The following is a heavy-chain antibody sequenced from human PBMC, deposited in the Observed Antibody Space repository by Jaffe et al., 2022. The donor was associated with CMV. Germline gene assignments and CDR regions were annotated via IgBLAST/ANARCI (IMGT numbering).Heavy chain of an antibody. Sequence: QVQLVQSGAEVKKPGASVKVSCKASGYTFTSYYMHWVRQAPGQGLEWMGIINPSGGSTSYAQKFQGRVTMTRDTSTSTVYMELSSLRSEDTAVYYCARSPAPTTCVSDSYYYDSSGYYYDCNWFDPWGQGTLVTVSS. V-gene: IGHV1-46*01. CDR1: GYTFTSYY. J-gene: IGHJ5*02. CDR2: INPSGGST. CDR3: ARSPAPTTCVSDSYYYDSSGYYYDCNWFDP. D-gene: IGHD3-22*01.